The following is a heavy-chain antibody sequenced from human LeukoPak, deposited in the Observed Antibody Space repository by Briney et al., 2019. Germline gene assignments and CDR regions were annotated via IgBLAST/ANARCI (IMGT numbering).Heavy chain of an antibody. CDR1: GFTFSSYA. J-gene: IGHJ4*02. V-gene: IGHV3-30*02. CDR2: IRYDGSNK. CDR3: LSYFDY. Sequence: GGSLRLSCAASGFTFSSYAMSWVRQAPGKGLEWVAFIRYDGSNKYYADSVKGRFTISRDNSKNTLYLQMNSLRAEDTAVYYCLSYFDYWGQGTLVTVSS. D-gene: IGHD3-16*01.